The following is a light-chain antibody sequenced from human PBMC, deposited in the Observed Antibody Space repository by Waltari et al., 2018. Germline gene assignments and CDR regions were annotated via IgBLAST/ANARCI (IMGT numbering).Light chain of an antibody. CDR1: QSISSW. Sequence: DIQMTQSPSTLSASVGDRVTIICRASQSISSWLAWYQQKPGQAPKILIYKASSLESGVPSRFSGSGSGTECTLTISSLQPDDFAAYYCQQYDSYPWTFGQGTKVEIK. CDR2: KAS. CDR3: QQYDSYPWT. J-gene: IGKJ1*01. V-gene: IGKV1-5*03.